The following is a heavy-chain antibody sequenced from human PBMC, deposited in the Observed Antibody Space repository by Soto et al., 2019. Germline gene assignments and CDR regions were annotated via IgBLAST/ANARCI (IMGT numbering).Heavy chain of an antibody. CDR1: GFTFSTYA. Sequence: EVQLLESGGHLVQPGGSLRLSCAASGFTFSTYAMSWVRQAPGKGLEWVSSISGSGDDTYYADSVKGRFTISRDNSKNTLYLQANSLRAEDTDVYYCVKGGRGTDLASWGQGTLVTVS. D-gene: IGHD3-3*01. CDR2: ISGSGDDT. CDR3: VKGGRGTDLAS. V-gene: IGHV3-23*01. J-gene: IGHJ5*02.